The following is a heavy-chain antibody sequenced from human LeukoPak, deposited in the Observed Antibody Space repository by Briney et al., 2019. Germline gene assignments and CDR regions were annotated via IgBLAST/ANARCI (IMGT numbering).Heavy chain of an antibody. J-gene: IGHJ4*02. CDR3: ATEYYFEY. Sequence: GGSLRLSCAASGFTFSNAWMNWVRQAPGKGLEWVSTISGSGASTFYADSVKGRFTISRDNSKNMLYLQMNSLRADDTAVYYCATEYYFEYWGQGTLVTVSS. CDR1: GFTFSNAW. V-gene: IGHV3-23*01. CDR2: ISGSGAST.